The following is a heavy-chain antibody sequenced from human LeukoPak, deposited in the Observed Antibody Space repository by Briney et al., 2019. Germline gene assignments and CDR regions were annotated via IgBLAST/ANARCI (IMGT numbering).Heavy chain of an antibody. Sequence: GGSLRLSCAASGLTFCSYRMNWVRQAPGKGLEWVSCISGSSNSIYYADSVKGRFTISRDNAKNSLYLQMNSLRAEDTAVYYCARVSPRSSSGYDAFDIRGQGTMVTVSS. D-gene: IGHD6-13*01. CDR2: ISGSSNSI. J-gene: IGHJ3*02. CDR3: ARVSPRSSSGYDAFDI. CDR1: GLTFCSYR. V-gene: IGHV3-21*01.